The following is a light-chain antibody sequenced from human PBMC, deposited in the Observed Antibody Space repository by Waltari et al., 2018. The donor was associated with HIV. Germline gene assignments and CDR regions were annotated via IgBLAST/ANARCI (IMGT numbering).Light chain of an antibody. J-gene: IGKJ2*01. CDR3: QQSYSTPYT. V-gene: IGKV1-39*01. CDR2: GAS. Sequence: DIQMTQTPSSVSASVGARVTITCRASQSINEYLNWYQQKPGKAPSLLIYGASNSQAGVPSRISGSGSGTDFTLTISRLQPEDLATYYCQQSYSTPYTFGQGTKLDIK. CDR1: QSINEY.